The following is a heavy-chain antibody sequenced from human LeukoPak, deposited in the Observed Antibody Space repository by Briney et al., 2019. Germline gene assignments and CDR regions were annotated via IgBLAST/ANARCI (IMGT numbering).Heavy chain of an antibody. CDR2: INQNGGVK. CDR1: GCRFSTFW. D-gene: IGHD6-25*01. Sequence: PGGSLRLSCAASGCRFSTFWMSWVRQAPGKGLDWVANINQNGGVKHYADSVKGRFTTSSDNAKNSLYLQMTSLRADDTAVYYCATSDDAAGTSWGQGTLVTVSS. V-gene: IGHV3-7*01. J-gene: IGHJ5*02. CDR3: ATSDDAAGTS.